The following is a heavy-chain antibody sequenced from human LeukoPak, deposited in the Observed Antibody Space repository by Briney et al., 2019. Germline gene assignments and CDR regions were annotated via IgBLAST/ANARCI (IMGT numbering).Heavy chain of an antibody. J-gene: IGHJ5*02. CDR2: LSGSDGST. CDR3: AKAQYSSSWSLNWFDP. CDR1: GFTFSSYV. D-gene: IGHD6-13*01. Sequence: PGGSLRVFCAASGFTFSSYVMSLVRQVPGKGLEWVSPLSGSDGSTYYADSVKGRFTISRDNSKNTLYLQMNSLRAEDTAVYYCAKAQYSSSWSLNWFDPWGQGTLVTVSS. V-gene: IGHV3-23*01.